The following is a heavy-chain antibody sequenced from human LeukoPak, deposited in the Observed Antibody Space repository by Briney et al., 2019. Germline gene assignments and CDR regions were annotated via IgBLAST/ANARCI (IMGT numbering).Heavy chain of an antibody. CDR1: GFTFSSYG. D-gene: IGHD3-22*01. CDR2: ISYDGSNK. V-gene: IGHV3-30*18. CDR3: AKVPHYDSSGYYYDY. J-gene: IGHJ4*02. Sequence: GRSLRLSCAASGFTFSSYGMHWVRQAPGKGLEWVAVISYDGSNKYYADSVKGRFTISRDNSKNTLYLQMNSLRAEDTAVYYCAKVPHYDSSGYYYDYWGQGTLVTVSS.